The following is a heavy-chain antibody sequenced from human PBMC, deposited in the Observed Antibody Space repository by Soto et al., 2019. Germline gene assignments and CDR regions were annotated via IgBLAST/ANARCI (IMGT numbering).Heavy chain of an antibody. CDR2: IYYSGST. CDR1: GGSISSSSYY. CDR3: ARGVQYYFY. Sequence: SETLSLTCTVSGGSISSSSYYWSWIRQPPGKGLEWIGNIYYSGSTSYNPSLQSRVTISVDTSKNQFSLKLSSVTAADTAVYYCARGVQYYFYWGQGTLVTVSS. J-gene: IGHJ4*02. D-gene: IGHD3-10*01. V-gene: IGHV4-61*01.